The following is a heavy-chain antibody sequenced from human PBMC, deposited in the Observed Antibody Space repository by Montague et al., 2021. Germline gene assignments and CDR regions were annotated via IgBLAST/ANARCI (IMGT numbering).Heavy chain of an antibody. Sequence: TLSLTCTVSGGSISSGGYYWSWIRQLPGKGMEWIGYIFYSGNTYYNPSLKSRVTISVDTSKNQFSLKLSSVTAADTAVYYCARAEDYYGSGSYLGFVYWDKGTLV. CDR3: ARAEDYYGSGSYLGFVY. J-gene: IGHJ4*02. CDR1: GGSISSGGYY. D-gene: IGHD3-10*01. V-gene: IGHV4-31*03. CDR2: IFYSGNT.